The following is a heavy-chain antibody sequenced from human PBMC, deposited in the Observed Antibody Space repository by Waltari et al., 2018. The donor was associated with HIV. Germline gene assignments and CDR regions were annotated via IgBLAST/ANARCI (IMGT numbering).Heavy chain of an antibody. D-gene: IGHD3-22*01. Sequence: QVQLQESGPGLVKPSETLSLTCTVSGGSISNYYWTWVRQPPGKGLEWIGYIFYSGSTNYIPSLKSRVTISVDTSKNQFSLKLSSVTAADTAVYYCARICDSSGYQAYYFDYWGQGTLVTVSS. J-gene: IGHJ4*02. CDR2: IFYSGST. CDR3: ARICDSSGYQAYYFDY. CDR1: GGSISNYY. V-gene: IGHV4-59*01.